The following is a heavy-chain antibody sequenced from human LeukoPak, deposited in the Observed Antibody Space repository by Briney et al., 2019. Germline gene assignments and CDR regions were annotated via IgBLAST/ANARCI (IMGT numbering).Heavy chain of an antibody. J-gene: IGHJ5*02. Sequence: GGSLRLSCAGSGFSLSDYSMKWVRQAPGKGLEWISYISSSSSTIYYADSVKGRFTISRDNSKNTLYLQMNSLRAEDTAVYYCARDKSSFNGVFDPWGQGTLVTVSS. CDR1: GFSLSDYS. V-gene: IGHV3-48*01. CDR2: ISSSSSTI. CDR3: ARDKSSFNGVFDP. D-gene: IGHD3-10*01.